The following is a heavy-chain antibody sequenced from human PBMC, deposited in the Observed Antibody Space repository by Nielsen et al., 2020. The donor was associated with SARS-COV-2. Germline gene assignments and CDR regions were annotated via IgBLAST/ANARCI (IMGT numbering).Heavy chain of an antibody. Sequence: GGSLRLSCVGSGFSLSNYWMSWVRQAPGKGLEWVANIRRDGGARFYVDSVKGRFTISRDNAKNSLYLQMYSLRAEDTAVYYCVRDTGAWDFDYWGQGTLITVFS. V-gene: IGHV3-7*01. CDR2: IRRDGGAR. CDR1: GFSLSNYW. D-gene: IGHD1-26*01. CDR3: VRDTGAWDFDY. J-gene: IGHJ4*02.